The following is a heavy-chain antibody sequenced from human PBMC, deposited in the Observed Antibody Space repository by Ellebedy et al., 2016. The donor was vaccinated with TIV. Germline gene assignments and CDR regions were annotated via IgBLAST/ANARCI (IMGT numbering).Heavy chain of an antibody. V-gene: IGHV1-69*13. CDR3: ARGAFNVDRVSTLDTAMVD. J-gene: IGHJ4*02. Sequence: SVKVSCXASGDTFSIYSVSWVRQVPGQGLEGMGAISPLFATTNYAQRFQGRVTITADESMSTTYMEVNSLRSEDTAVYYCARGAFNVDRVSTLDTAMVDWGQGTLVTVTS. CDR1: GDTFSIYS. D-gene: IGHD5-18*01. CDR2: ISPLFATT.